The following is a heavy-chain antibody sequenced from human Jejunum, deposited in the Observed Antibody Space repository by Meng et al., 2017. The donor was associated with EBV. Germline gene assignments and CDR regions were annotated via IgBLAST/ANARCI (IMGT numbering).Heavy chain of an antibody. CDR3: ARDEALPRGHFDS. CDR2: IYHSGSA. J-gene: IGHJ4*02. CDR1: GDSTSNSDYY. V-gene: IGHV4-39*07. Sequence: QLLRQESGQGLVKPSETLSLTCTVSGDSTSNSDYYWDWIRQPPGKGLEWIASIYHSGSAYYNPSLESRVTISVDRSKNQFSLELNSVTAADTAVYYCARDEALPRGHFDSWGQGTLVTVSS. D-gene: IGHD3-10*01.